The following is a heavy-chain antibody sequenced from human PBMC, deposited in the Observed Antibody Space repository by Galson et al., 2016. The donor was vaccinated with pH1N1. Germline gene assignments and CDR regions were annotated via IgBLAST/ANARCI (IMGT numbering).Heavy chain of an antibody. D-gene: IGHD3-16*01. CDR2: IDWDDEK. V-gene: IGHV2-70*04. J-gene: IGHJ5*01. Sequence: PALVKPTQTLTLTCTFSGISDMRVSWFRQPPGKALEWLARIDWDDEKFYSPSLKTRLTITKDNARTQVVLIMTNMAPVDTATYYCAHQPSGEGFAPWGQGILVTVSS. CDR3: AHQPSGEGFAP. CDR1: GISDMR.